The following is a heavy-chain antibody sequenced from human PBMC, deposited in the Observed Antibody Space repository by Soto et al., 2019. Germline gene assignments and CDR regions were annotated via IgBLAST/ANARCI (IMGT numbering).Heavy chain of an antibody. Sequence: EVQLLESGGGLVQPGGSLRLSCAASGFTFSSYAMSWVRQAPGKGLEWVSAISGSGGSTYYADSVKGRFTISRDNSRNTLYLQVSSLRAEDTAVYYCARDAGGYCSGGRCYSSAWFDPWGQGTLVTVSS. CDR2: ISGSGGST. CDR3: ARDAGGYCSGGRCYSSAWFDP. CDR1: GFTFSSYA. J-gene: IGHJ5*02. V-gene: IGHV3-23*01. D-gene: IGHD2-15*01.